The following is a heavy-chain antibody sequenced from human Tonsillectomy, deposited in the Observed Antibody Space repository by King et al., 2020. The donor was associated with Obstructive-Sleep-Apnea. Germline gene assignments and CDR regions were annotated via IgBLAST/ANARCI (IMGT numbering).Heavy chain of an antibody. CDR1: GITISSYT. D-gene: IGHD6-13*01. CDR3: ARDEIAAAGGGRN. CDR2: LSSDGRHR. V-gene: IGHV3-30*03. J-gene: IGHJ4*02. Sequence: QVQLVESGGGVVQPGRSLTMSCVASGITISSYTMHWVRQPPGTGLEWVALLSSDGRHRQYVSSVKGRFTISRDNSKKTLYLQLNNLRPEDTAVYYCARDEIAAAGGGRNWGQGTLVTVSS.